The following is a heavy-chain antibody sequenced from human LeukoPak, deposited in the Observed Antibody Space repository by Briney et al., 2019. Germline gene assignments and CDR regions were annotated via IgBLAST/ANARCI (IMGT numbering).Heavy chain of an antibody. CDR1: GYTFTSYG. CDR3: ARAFIAVAGRAPGWFDP. CDR2: ISAYNGNT. D-gene: IGHD6-19*01. Sequence: ASVKVSCKASGYTFTSYGISWVRQAPGQGLEWMGWISAYNGNTNYAQKLQGRVTMTTDTSTSTAYMELRSLRSDDTAVYYCARAFIAVAGRAPGWFDPWGQGTLVTVSS. V-gene: IGHV1-18*01. J-gene: IGHJ5*02.